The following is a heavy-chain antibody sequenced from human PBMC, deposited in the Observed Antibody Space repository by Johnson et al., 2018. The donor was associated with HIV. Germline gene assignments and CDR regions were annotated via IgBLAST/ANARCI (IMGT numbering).Heavy chain of an antibody. CDR1: EFTFSSYA. CDR3: ARPRTGSDAFDI. CDR2: ISYDGSNK. J-gene: IGHJ3*02. V-gene: IGHV3-30-3*01. D-gene: IGHD7-27*01. Sequence: QVQLVESGGGVVQPGRSLRLSCAASEFTFSSYAMHWVRQAPGKGLEWVAVISYDGSNKYYADSVKGRFTISRDNSKNTLYLQMNSLRAEDTAVNDCARPRTGSDAFDIWGQGTMVTVSS.